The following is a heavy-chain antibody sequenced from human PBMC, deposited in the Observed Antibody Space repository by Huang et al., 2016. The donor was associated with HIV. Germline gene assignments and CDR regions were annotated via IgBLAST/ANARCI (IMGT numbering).Heavy chain of an antibody. Sequence: EVQLVESGGGLVQPGGSLRLSCAASGFSISSYWMHWVRQAPGKGLVWVSRSNSEGSSTSYGDAVKGRFTISRDNAKNTLYLKMNSLRAEDTAVYYCARDPRIQSWLNFFDYWGQGTLVSVSS. CDR1: GFSISSYW. CDR3: ARDPRIQSWLNFFDY. V-gene: IGHV3-74*01. D-gene: IGHD3-22*01. J-gene: IGHJ4*02. CDR2: SNSEGSST.